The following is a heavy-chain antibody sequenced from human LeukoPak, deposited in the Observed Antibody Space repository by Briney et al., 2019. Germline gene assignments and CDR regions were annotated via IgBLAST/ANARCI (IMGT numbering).Heavy chain of an antibody. CDR2: MNPNSGNT. CDR3: AREGLYGLAFDI. V-gene: IGHV1-8*01. Sequence: ASVKVSCKVSGYTFTSYDINWVRQATGQGLEWMGWMNPNSGNTGYAQKFQGRVTMTRNTSISTAYMELSSLRSEDTAVYYCAREGLYGLAFDIWGQGTMVTVSS. CDR1: GYTFTSYD. J-gene: IGHJ3*02. D-gene: IGHD2-8*01.